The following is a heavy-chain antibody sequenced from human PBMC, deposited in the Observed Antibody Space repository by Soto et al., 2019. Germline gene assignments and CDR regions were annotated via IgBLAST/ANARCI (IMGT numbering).Heavy chain of an antibody. V-gene: IGHV3-33*01. D-gene: IGHD2-2*01. CDR2: IWYDGSNK. J-gene: IGHJ4*02. CDR3: ARGQGVCSSTSCYVGY. Sequence: GGSLRLSCAASGFTFSSYGMHWVRQAPGKGLEWVAVIWYDGSNKYYADSVKGRFTISRDNSKNTLYLQMNSLRAEDTAVYYCARGQGVCSSTSCYVGYWGQGTLVTVSS. CDR1: GFTFSSYG.